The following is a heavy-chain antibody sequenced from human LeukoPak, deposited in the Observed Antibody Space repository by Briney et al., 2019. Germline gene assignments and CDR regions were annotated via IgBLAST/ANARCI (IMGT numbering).Heavy chain of an antibody. V-gene: IGHV3-23*01. CDR1: GGSISSGSYY. CDR3: AKDPGKGHIVVVRPSYYFEY. J-gene: IGHJ4*02. Sequence: PSGTLSLTCTVSGGSISSGSYYWSWVRQAPGKGLEWVSTLSGSGGSTYYADSVKGRFTISRDNSKNTLYLQMNSLRAADTAVYYCAKDPGKGHIVVVRPSYYFEYWGQGTLVTVSS. D-gene: IGHD2-21*01. CDR2: LSGSGGST.